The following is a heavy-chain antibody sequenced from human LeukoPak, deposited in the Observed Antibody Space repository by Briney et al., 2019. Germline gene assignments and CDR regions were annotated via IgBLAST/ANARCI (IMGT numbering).Heavy chain of an antibody. CDR1: GFTFSSYA. J-gene: IGHJ3*02. V-gene: IGHV3-23*01. CDR2: ISGSGGST. Sequence: GGPLRLSCAASGFTFSSYAMSWVRQAPGKGLEWVSAISGSGGSTYYADSVKGRFTISRGNSKNTLYLQMNSLRAEDTAVYYCAKDLSARRGPVAGIRSAFDIWGQGTMVTVSS. D-gene: IGHD6-19*01. CDR3: AKDLSARRGPVAGIRSAFDI.